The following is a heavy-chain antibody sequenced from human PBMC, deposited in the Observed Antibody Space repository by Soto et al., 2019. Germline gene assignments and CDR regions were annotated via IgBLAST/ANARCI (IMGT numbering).Heavy chain of an antibody. J-gene: IGHJ6*03. V-gene: IGHV4-34*01. CDR3: AIDYSNRYYMDV. Sequence: PSETLSLTCAVYGGPFSGYYWSWIRQPPGKGLEWIGEINHSGSTNYNPSLKSRVTISVDTSKNQFSLKLSSVTAADTAVYYCAIDYSNRYYMDVWGKGTTVTVS. D-gene: IGHD4-4*01. CDR1: GGPFSGYY. CDR2: INHSGST.